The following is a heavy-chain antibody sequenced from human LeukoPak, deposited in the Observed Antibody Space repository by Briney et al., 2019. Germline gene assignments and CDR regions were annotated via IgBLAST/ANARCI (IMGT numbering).Heavy chain of an antibody. Sequence: GESLKISCKGSGYSFTSYWIGWVRQMPGKGLVWMGIIYPGDSDTRYSPSFQGQVTISADKSISTAYLQWSSLKASDTAMYYCARSVAVAGPGGAFDIWGQGTMVTVSS. CDR2: IYPGDSDT. V-gene: IGHV5-51*01. D-gene: IGHD6-19*01. CDR3: ARSVAVAGPGGAFDI. J-gene: IGHJ3*02. CDR1: GYSFTSYW.